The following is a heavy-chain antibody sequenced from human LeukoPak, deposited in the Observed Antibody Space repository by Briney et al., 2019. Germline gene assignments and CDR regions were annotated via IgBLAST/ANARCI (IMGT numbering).Heavy chain of an antibody. V-gene: IGHV3-74*01. D-gene: IGHD1-1*01. CDR2: INSDGSRI. CDR3: VRDLGWNEDY. J-gene: IGHJ4*02. Sequence: SGGSLRLSCAASGFTFRSYWMHWVRQAPGKGLFWVSRINSDGSRIGYADSVKGRFTITRDNAKNTPYLQMNSLRVEDTAVYYCVRDLGWNEDYWGQGTLVTVSS. CDR1: GFTFRSYW.